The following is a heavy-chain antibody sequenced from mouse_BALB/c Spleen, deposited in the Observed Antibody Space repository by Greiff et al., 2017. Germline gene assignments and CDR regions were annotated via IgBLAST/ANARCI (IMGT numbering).Heavy chain of an antibody. CDR2: ISSGGST. D-gene: IGHD2-1*01. J-gene: IGHJ2*01. CDR3: AKEDGNDLDY. V-gene: IGHV5-6-5*01. CDR1: GFTFSSYA. Sequence: EVKVVESGGGLVKPGGSLKLSCAASGFTFSSYAMSWVRQTPEKRLEWVASISSGGSTYYPDSVKGRFTISRDNARNILYLQMSSLRSEDTAMYYCAKEDGNDLDYWGQGTTVTVSS.